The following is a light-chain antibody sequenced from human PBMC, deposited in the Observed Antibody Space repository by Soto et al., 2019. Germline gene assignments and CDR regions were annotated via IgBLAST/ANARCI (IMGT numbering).Light chain of an antibody. V-gene: IGKV1-5*03. CDR2: KAS. CDR1: QTISSW. Sequence: IQPTQSPSTLSGSVGDRVTLTCLASQTISSWLAWYQQKPGKAPKLLIYKASTLKSGVPSRFSGSGSGTEFTLTISSLQPDDFATYYCQHYNSYSEAFGQGTKVDI. CDR3: QHYNSYSEA. J-gene: IGKJ1*01.